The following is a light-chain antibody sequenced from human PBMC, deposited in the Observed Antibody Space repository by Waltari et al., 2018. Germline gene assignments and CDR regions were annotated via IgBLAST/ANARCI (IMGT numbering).Light chain of an antibody. J-gene: IGKJ4*01. Sequence: EIVMTPSPATLSVSPGERASLPCRASQSVRSNLAWYQQKPGQAPRLLIYDASTRATGVPARFSGSGSGTEFTLTISSLQSEDFAVYDCQQYNSWPLTFGGGTKVEIK. CDR1: QSVRSN. CDR2: DAS. V-gene: IGKV3-15*01. CDR3: QQYNSWPLT.